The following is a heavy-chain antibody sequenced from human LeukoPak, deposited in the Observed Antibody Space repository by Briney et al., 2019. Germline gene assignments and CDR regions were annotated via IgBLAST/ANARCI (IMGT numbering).Heavy chain of an antibody. D-gene: IGHD1-26*01. CDR2: ISGNGGST. CDR1: GFTFSSCP. CDR3: VRESPNGSSDC. Sequence: GGSLRLSCAASGFTFSSCPIHWVRQAPGKGLEYVSAISGNGGSTYYANSVRGRFTISRDNSKNTLYLQMDSLRAEDMAMYYCVRESPNGSSDCWGQGTLVIVSS. J-gene: IGHJ4*02. V-gene: IGHV3-64*01.